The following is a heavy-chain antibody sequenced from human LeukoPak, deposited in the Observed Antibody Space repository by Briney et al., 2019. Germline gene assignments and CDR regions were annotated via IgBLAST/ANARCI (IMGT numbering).Heavy chain of an antibody. D-gene: IGHD3-10*01. CDR2: IIPILDIA. CDR3: GRDQKGYGSGSYGYYFDY. CDR1: GGTFSSYA. V-gene: IGHV1-69*04. Sequence: SVKVSCKASGGTFSSYAISWVRQAPGQGLEWMGRIIPILDIANYAQRFQGRVTITADKSASTAYMELSSLRSEDTAVYYCGRDQKGYGSGSYGYYFDYWGQGTLVTVSS. J-gene: IGHJ4*02.